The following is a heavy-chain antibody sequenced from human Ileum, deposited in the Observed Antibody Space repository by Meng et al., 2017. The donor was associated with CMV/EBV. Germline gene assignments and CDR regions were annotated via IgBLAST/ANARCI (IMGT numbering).Heavy chain of an antibody. J-gene: IGHJ4*02. CDR1: GDSIDSGDYS. Sequence: QVPPQELGPRLVNPAQTLSLTCSVSGDSIDSGDYSWNWVRQPPGKGLEWIGYIYYNGNAYYNPSLKSQVTISVDTSKNQFSLGLKSVTAADSAVYFCARGGIFRGLDYWGQGTLVTVSS. D-gene: IGHD3-10*01. V-gene: IGHV4-30-4*08. CDR2: IYYNGNA. CDR3: ARGGIFRGLDY.